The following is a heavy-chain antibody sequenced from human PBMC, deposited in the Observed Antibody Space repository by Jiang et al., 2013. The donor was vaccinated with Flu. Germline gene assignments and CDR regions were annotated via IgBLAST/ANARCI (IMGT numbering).Heavy chain of an antibody. V-gene: IGHV4-4*07. J-gene: IGHJ3*02. CDR3: ARGGYYDNRNAFDI. CDR2: IYSSGST. D-gene: IGHD3-22*01. CDR1: GGSISNYY. Sequence: GPGLLKPSETLSLTCAVSGGSISNYYWSWIRQPAGKGLEWIGRIYSSGSTNYNPSLKSRVTMSEDTSKNQFSLKLSSVTAADTAVYYCARGGYYDNRNAFDIWGQGTMVTVSS.